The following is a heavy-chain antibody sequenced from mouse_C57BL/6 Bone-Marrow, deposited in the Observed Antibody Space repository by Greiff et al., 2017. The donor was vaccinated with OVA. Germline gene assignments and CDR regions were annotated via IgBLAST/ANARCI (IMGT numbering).Heavy chain of an antibody. CDR3: TRVPYYSGSCYWYFDV. CDR1: GFTFSSYA. CDR2: ISSGGGYN. D-gene: IGHD1-1*01. J-gene: IGHJ1*03. Sequence: EVMLVESGAGLVKPGGSLKLSCAASGFTFSSYAMSWVRQTPEKRLEWVAYISSGGGYNYYADNVKGRSTISRDNARNTLYLHMISLKSEHTAMSYCTRVPYYSGSCYWYFDVWGTGTTVTVSS. V-gene: IGHV5-9-1*02.